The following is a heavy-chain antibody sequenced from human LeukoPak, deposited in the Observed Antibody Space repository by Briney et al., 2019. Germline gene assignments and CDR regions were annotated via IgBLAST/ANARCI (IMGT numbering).Heavy chain of an antibody. CDR3: ARAELNLVDQGIVVVPAASTDYYYGMDV. J-gene: IGHJ6*02. Sequence: PSETLSLTCTVSGGSISSYYWSWIRQPPGKGLEWIGYIYYSGSTNYNPSLKSRVTISVDTSKNQFSLKLSSVTAADTAVYYCARAELNLVDQGIVVVPAASTDYYYGMDVWGQGTTVTVSS. CDR1: GGSISSYY. V-gene: IGHV4-59*01. CDR2: IYYSGST. D-gene: IGHD2-2*01.